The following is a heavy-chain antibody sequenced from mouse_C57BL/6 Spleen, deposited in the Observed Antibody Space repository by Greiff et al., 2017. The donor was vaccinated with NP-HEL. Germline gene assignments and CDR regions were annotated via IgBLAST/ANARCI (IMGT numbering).Heavy chain of an antibody. V-gene: IGHV1-82*01. Sequence: VKLMESGPELVKPGASVKISCKASGYAFSSSWMNWVKQRPGKGLEWIGRIYPGDGDTNYNGKFKGKATLTADKSSSTAYMQLSSLTSEDSAVYFCARSSSPMDYWGQGTSVTVSS. CDR1: GYAFSSSW. J-gene: IGHJ4*01. D-gene: IGHD3-1*01. CDR3: ARSSSPMDY. CDR2: IYPGDGDT.